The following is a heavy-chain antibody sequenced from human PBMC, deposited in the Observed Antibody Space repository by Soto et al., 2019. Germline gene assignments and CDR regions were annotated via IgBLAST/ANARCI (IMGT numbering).Heavy chain of an antibody. CDR2: INHSGST. V-gene: IGHV4-39*07. CDR3: AAYCSGGSCHRTMRLRYRYFQH. CDR1: GGSISSGGYY. Sequence: PSETLSLTCTVSGGSISSGGYYWSWIRQPPGKGLEWIGEINHSGSTNYNPSLKSRVTISVDTSKNQFSLKLSSVTAADTAVYYCAAYCSGGSCHRTMRLRYRYFQHWGQGTLVTVSS. D-gene: IGHD2-15*01. J-gene: IGHJ1*01.